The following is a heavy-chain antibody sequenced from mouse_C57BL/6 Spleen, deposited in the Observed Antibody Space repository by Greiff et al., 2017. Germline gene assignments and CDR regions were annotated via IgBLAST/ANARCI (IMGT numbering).Heavy chain of an antibody. D-gene: IGHD4-1*01. CDR3: ATGTDFDY. J-gene: IGHJ2*01. CDR2: ISSGRSTI. V-gene: IGHV5-17*01. CDR1: GFTFSDYG. Sequence: EVKLMESGGGLVKPGGSLKLSCAASGFTFSDYGMHWVRQAPEKGLEWVAYISSGRSTIYYADTVKGRFTISRDNAKNTLFLQMTSLRSEDKAVLYCATGTDFDYWGQGTTLTVSS.